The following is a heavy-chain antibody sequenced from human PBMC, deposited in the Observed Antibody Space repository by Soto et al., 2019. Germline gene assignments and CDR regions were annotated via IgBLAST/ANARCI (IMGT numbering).Heavy chain of an antibody. J-gene: IGHJ4*02. CDR1: GFTFSNYG. V-gene: IGHV3-33*01. D-gene: IGHD3-10*01. CDR3: ARGSTDSYPGSRIFDF. Sequence: PGGSLRLSCAASGFTFSNYGMHWVRQAPGKGLEWVAVIWYDGNNKYYADSVKGRFTISRDNSNNTLYVQMTSLRAEDTAMYYCARGSTDSYPGSRIFDFWGRGTLVTVSS. CDR2: IWYDGNNK.